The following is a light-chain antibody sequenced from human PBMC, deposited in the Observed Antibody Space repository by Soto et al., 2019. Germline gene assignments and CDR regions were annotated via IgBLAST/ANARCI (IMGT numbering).Light chain of an antibody. Sequence: EVGMTQSPATLSVSPGERSTLSCRASQSVSSNLARYQQKPGQTPRLLMYGASTRATGIPARFSGSGSGTEFTLTISSLQSEDFAVYYCQQYHKWPPFTFGGGTKVDIK. J-gene: IGKJ4*01. CDR3: QQYHKWPPFT. CDR1: QSVSSN. CDR2: GAS. V-gene: IGKV3-15*01.